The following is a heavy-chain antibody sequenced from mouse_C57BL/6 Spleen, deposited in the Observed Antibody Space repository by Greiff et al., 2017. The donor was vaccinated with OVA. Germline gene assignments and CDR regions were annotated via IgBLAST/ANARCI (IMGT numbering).Heavy chain of an antibody. D-gene: IGHD1-1*01. J-gene: IGHJ1*03. CDR3: ARGYYGSSYRYFDV. V-gene: IGHV5-17*01. CDR2: ISSGSSTI. CDR1: GFTFSDYG. Sequence: EVQLQQSGGGLVKPGGSLKLSCAASGFTFSDYGMHWVRQAPEKGLEWVAYISSGSSTIYYADTVKGRFTISRDNAKNTLFLQMTSLRSEDTAMYYWARGYYGSSYRYFDVWGTGTTVAVTS.